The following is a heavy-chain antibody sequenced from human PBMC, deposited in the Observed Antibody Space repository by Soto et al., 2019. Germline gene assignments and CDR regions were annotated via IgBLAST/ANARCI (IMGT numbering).Heavy chain of an antibody. CDR2: IIPIFGTA. J-gene: IGHJ6*02. CDR3: ASTVSRYYYYGMDV. V-gene: IGHV1-69*13. CDR1: GGTFSSYS. D-gene: IGHD4-4*01. Sequence: SVKVSCKASGGTFSSYSFSWVRQAPGQGLEWMGGIIPIFGTANYAQKFQGRVTITADESTSTGYMELSSLRSEDTAVYYCASTVSRYYYYGMDVWGQGTTVTVSS.